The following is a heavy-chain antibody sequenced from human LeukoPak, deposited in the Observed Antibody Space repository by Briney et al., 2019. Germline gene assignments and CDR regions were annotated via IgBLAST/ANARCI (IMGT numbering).Heavy chain of an antibody. CDR2: INPNSGNT. CDR3: ARGTDSSSSGDY. Sequence: ASVKVSCKASGYTFTGYYMHWVRQAPGQGLEWMGWINPNSGNTGYAQKFQGRVTITRNTSISTAYMELSSLRSEDTAVYYCARGTDSSSSGDYWGQGTLVTVSS. V-gene: IGHV1-8*03. J-gene: IGHJ4*02. D-gene: IGHD6-6*01. CDR1: GYTFTGYY.